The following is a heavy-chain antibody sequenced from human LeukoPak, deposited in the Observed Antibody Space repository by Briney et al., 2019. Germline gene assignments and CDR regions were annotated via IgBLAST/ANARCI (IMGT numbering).Heavy chain of an antibody. CDR1: DFIFTKYW. CDR3: ARDEVGGPLKY. CDR2: IREDGNKD. V-gene: IGHV3-7*01. Sequence: GGSLRLSCLGSDFIFTKYWMTWVRQAPGKGLEWVANIREDGNKDNYIDSVRGRFTISRDNAKHSLYLQMNSLRAEDTAVYYCARDEVGGPLKYWGQGILVTVSS. D-gene: IGHD1-26*01. J-gene: IGHJ4*02.